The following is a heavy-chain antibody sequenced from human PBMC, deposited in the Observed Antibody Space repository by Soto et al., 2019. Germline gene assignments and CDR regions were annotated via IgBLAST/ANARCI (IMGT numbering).Heavy chain of an antibody. CDR3: AKNGQPPYYYYGMDV. Sequence: QGQLVQSRAELKKPGASVKVSCKASDYTFTRYGISWVRQAPGQGLEWMGWISGYNGDTNYAQKFQGRVTMTIDTSTTTAYMELRSLTSYDTAVYYCAKNGQPPYYYYGMDVWGQGTTVTVSS. V-gene: IGHV1-18*01. D-gene: IGHD2-8*01. CDR1: DYTFTRYG. CDR2: ISGYNGDT. J-gene: IGHJ6*02.